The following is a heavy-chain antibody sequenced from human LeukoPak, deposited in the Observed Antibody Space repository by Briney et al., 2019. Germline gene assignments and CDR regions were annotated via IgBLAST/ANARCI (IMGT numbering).Heavy chain of an antibody. Sequence: GWSLRLSCAASGFTFSDYYMSWIRQAPGKGLEWVSYISSSGSTIYYADSVKGRFTISRDNAKNSLYLQMDSLRAEDTAVYYCARHSSSSDYFDYWGQGTLVTVSS. J-gene: IGHJ4*02. CDR2: ISSSGSTI. CDR3: ARHSSSSDYFDY. D-gene: IGHD6-6*01. CDR1: GFTFSDYY. V-gene: IGHV3-11*01.